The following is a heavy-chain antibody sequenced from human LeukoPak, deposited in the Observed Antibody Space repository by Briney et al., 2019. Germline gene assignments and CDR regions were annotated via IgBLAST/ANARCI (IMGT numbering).Heavy chain of an antibody. V-gene: IGHV1-2*02. J-gene: IGHJ4*02. CDR3: AREMTTVTTLGY. CDR2: INPNSGGT. Sequence: VASVKVSCKASGYTFTGYYMHWVRQAPGQGLEWMGWINPNSGGTNYAQKFQGRVTMTRDTSISTAYMELSRLRSDDTAAYYCAREMTTVTTLGYWGQGTLVTVSS. D-gene: IGHD4-17*01. CDR1: GYTFTGYY.